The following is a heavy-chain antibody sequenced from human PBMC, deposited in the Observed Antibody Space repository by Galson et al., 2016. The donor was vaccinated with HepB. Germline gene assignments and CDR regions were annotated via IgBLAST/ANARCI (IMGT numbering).Heavy chain of an antibody. J-gene: IGHJ4*02. Sequence: SLRLSCAASGFTGRSNYMNWVRQAPGKGLEWISVIYGGGSTYYADSVKGRFAISRNNSENKLYLQMNSLRAQDTAVYYCVRGGGDPFDYWGQGTLVTASS. V-gene: IGHV3-53*04. D-gene: IGHD2-21*02. CDR3: VRGGGDPFDY. CDR1: GFTGRSNY. CDR2: IYGGGST.